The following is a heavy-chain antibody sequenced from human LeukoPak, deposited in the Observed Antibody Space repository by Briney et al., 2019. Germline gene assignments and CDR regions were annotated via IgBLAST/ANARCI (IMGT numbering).Heavy chain of an antibody. Sequence: GGSLRLSCAASGFTFSTYSMNWVRQAPGKGPEWVSYISSSSTTIYYADSVKGRFTISRDNAKNSLFLQMSNLRAEDTAVYYCARDLNSYGPWGYWGQGTLVTVSS. J-gene: IGHJ4*02. CDR1: GFTFSTYS. CDR2: ISSSSTTI. D-gene: IGHD5-18*01. CDR3: ARDLNSYGPWGY. V-gene: IGHV3-48*01.